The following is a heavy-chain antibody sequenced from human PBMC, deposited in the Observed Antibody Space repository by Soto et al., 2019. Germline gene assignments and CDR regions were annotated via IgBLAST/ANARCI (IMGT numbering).Heavy chain of an antibody. Sequence: EVKLLQSGGGLVQQGGSLSLSCGVSGFTRTSNGVSWVRPAPGKGLGWVSALSPNGQALWYADSVKGRFTISRDISRNTVFLQMNSLRAEDTAVDYCAKDRQYPRDYVHYWGQGSLVSVSS. J-gene: IGHJ4*02. CDR3: AKDRQYPRDYVHY. D-gene: IGHD4-4*01. V-gene: IGHV3-23*01. CDR1: GFTRTSNG. CDR2: LSPNGQAL.